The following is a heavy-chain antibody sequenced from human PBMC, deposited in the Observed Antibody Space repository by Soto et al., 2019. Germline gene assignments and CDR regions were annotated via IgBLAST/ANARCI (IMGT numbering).Heavy chain of an antibody. D-gene: IGHD3-9*01. CDR2: MSGSGGST. J-gene: IGHJ6*03. Sequence: GGALRLSCAACGLTFSRYAMKWVRQAPGKGLEWVSPMSGSGGSTYYADSVKGRCTISRDNSKNTLHLQMNSLRAEDTAVYYCAKCVPYYDILTGYYSRPHYMDVWGKGTTVTVSS. CDR1: GLTFSRYA. V-gene: IGHV3-23*01. CDR3: AKCVPYYDILTGYYSRPHYMDV.